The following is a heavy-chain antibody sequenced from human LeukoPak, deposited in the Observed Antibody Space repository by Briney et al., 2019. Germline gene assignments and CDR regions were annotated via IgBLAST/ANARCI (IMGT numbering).Heavy chain of an antibody. V-gene: IGHV1-69*13. CDR1: GGTFSSYA. Sequence: SVKVSCKASGGTFSSYAISWVRQAPGQGLEWMGGIIPIFGTANYAQKFQGRVTITADESTSTAYMELSSLRSEDTAVYYCAREIYSDYGFNWFDPWGQGTLVTVSS. J-gene: IGHJ5*02. CDR2: IIPIFGTA. CDR3: AREIYSDYGFNWFDP. D-gene: IGHD4-17*01.